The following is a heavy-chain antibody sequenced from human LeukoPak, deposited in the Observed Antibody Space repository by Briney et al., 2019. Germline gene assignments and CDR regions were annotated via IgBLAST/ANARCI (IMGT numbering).Heavy chain of an antibody. J-gene: IGHJ4*02. CDR3: ARVLRWLQEADY. CDR1: GFTFSSYG. Sequence: GRSLRLSCAASGFTFSSYGMHWVRQAPGKGLEWVAVISYDGSNKYYADSVKGRFTISRDNAKNSLYLQMNSLRAEDTAVYYCARVLRWLQEADYWGQGTLVTVSS. D-gene: IGHD5-24*01. CDR2: ISYDGSNK. V-gene: IGHV3-30*03.